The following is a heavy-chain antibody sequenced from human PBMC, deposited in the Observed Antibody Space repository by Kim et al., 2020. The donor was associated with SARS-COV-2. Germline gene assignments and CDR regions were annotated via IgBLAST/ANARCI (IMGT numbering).Heavy chain of an antibody. CDR2: ISYDGNIQ. Sequence: GGSLRLSCAASGFTFSNYGMHWVRQAPGKGLEWVAFISYDGNIQYYIESVKGRFTISRDNSKNTLYLQMNSLRVEDTAVYYCAKEGDYYDTRGYVMDVW. V-gene: IGHV3-30*18. D-gene: IGHD3-22*01. CDR3: AKEGDYYDTRGYVMDV. J-gene: IGHJ6*01. CDR1: GFTFSNYG.